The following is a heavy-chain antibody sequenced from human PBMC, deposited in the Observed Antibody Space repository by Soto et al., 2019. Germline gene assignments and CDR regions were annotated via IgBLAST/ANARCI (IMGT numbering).Heavy chain of an antibody. V-gene: IGHV3-15*05. CDR3: TTDLFPCYYDSSCSYPFDY. CDR1: GFTFSNAW. J-gene: IGHJ4*01. D-gene: IGHD3-22*01. CDR2: IKSKTLGGTI. Sequence: PGVSLRFPCAASGFTFSNAWMSWVRQAPGKGLEWFGRIKSKTLGGTIDYAAPVKVRFTISRDESKNTLYLQMNSVKTEVTVVYYCTTDLFPCYYDSSCSYPFDYGGQGALDTVSS.